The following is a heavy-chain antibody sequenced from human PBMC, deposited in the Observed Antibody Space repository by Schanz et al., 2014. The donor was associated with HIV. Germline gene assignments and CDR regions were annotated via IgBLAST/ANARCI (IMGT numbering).Heavy chain of an antibody. CDR2: VYHSGST. V-gene: IGHV4-30-2*01. Sequence: QLQLQESGSRLVKPSQTLSLTCAVSGASFSSGDYSWSWIRLPPGGGLEWIGHVYHSGSTSYNPPPKRRFPISLDTPRTHFPLGLISVTAADTAVYYCASLYSYYFDYWGQGTLVTVSS. D-gene: IGHD2-21*01. CDR3: ASLYSYYFDY. CDR1: GASFSSGDYS. J-gene: IGHJ4*02.